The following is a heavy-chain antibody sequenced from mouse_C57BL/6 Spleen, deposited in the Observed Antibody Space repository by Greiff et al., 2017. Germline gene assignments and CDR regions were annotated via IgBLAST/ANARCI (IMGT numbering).Heavy chain of an antibody. CDR1: GFNIKDDY. J-gene: IGHJ3*01. CDR2: IDPENGDT. D-gene: IGHD3-2*01. V-gene: IGHV14-4*01. CDR3: TLRQLGLAY. Sequence: EVQLQQSGAELVRPGASVKLSCTASGFNIKDDYMHWVKQRPEQGLEWIGWIDPENGDTEYASKFQGKATITADTSSNTAYLQLSSLTSEDTAGYYCTLRQLGLAYWGQGTLVTVSA.